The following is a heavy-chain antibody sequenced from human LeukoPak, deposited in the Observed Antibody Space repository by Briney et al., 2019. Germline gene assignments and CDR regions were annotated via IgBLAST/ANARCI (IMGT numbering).Heavy chain of an antibody. D-gene: IGHD3-9*01. CDR3: ARSGLTKYYDILTLPPNWFDP. Sequence: GSSVKVSCKASGGTFSSYAISWVRQAPGQGREWMGRIIPILGIANYAQKFQGRVTITADKSTSTVYMELSSLRSEDTAVYYCARSGLTKYYDILTLPPNWFDPWGQGTLVTVSS. CDR1: GGTFSSYA. V-gene: IGHV1-69*04. J-gene: IGHJ5*02. CDR2: IIPILGIA.